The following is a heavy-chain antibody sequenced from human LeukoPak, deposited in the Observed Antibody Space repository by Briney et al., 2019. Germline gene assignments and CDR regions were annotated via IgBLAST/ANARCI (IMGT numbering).Heavy chain of an antibody. D-gene: IGHD6-13*01. CDR2: IYYTGTT. CDR3: ARDRRSSWYEPYYFDY. CDR1: GGSISSSLYH. J-gene: IGHJ4*02. Sequence: SETLSLTCTVSGGSISSSLYHWGWIRQSPGKNLEWLGSIYYTGTTHYNPSLKSRVTISVDTSKNQFSLKLSSVTAADTAVYYCARDRRSSWYEPYYFDYWGQGTLVTVSS. V-gene: IGHV4-39*07.